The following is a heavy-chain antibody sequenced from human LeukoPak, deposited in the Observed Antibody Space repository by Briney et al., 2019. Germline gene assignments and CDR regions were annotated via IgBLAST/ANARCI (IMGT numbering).Heavy chain of an antibody. Sequence: PSETLSLTCTVSGGSISSYYWSWIRQPPGEGLEGIGSNSGSTNYNPSLKSRVTISIDTSKNQFSLNLSSVTAADTAVYYCARGASGYSYGWGQGTLVTVSS. CDR2: NSGST. CDR1: GGSISSYY. J-gene: IGHJ4*02. V-gene: IGHV4-59*01. D-gene: IGHD5-18*01. CDR3: ARGASGYSYG.